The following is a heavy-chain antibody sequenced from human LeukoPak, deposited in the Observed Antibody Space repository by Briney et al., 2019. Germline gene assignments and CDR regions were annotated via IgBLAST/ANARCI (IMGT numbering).Heavy chain of an antibody. Sequence: SETLSLTCAVYGGSFSDYYWSWIRQPPGKGLEWIGEINHSGNTNYNPSLKSRVTISVDTSKNQFSLKLSSVTAADTAVYFCATIGYCGSTSRYAFDIWGQGTMVTVSS. CDR3: ATIGYCGSTSRYAFDI. D-gene: IGHD2-2*03. J-gene: IGHJ3*02. V-gene: IGHV4-34*01. CDR1: GGSFSDYY. CDR2: INHSGNT.